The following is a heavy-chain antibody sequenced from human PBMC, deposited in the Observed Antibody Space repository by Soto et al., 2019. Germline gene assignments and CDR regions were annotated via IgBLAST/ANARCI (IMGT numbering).Heavy chain of an antibody. CDR3: ARDFRNPWFNVV. J-gene: IGHJ4*02. Sequence: QVQLVESGGGVVQPGRSLRLSCAASGFTFSSYDMHWVRQAPGKGLETVAVIWYDGSHESYADSVKGRFTISRDNSNDTVYLQMNTLRAEDTAVYYCARDFRNPWFNVVWGQGALVTVSS. V-gene: IGHV3-33*01. CDR1: GFTFSSYD. D-gene: IGHD2-8*01. CDR2: IWYDGSHE.